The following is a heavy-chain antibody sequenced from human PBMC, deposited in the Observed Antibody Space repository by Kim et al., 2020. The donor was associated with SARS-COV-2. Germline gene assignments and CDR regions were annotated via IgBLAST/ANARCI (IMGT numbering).Heavy chain of an antibody. CDR3: ARCRYYDFWSGYYGQDYYGMDV. V-gene: IGHV4-59*01. Sequence: SETLSLTCTVSGGSISSYYWSWIRQPPGKGLEWIGYIYYSGSTNYNPSLKSRVTISVDTSKNQFSLKLSSVTAADTAVYYCARCRYYDFWSGYYGQDYYGMDVWGQGTTVTVSS. CDR1: GGSISSYY. D-gene: IGHD3-3*01. J-gene: IGHJ6*02. CDR2: IYYSGST.